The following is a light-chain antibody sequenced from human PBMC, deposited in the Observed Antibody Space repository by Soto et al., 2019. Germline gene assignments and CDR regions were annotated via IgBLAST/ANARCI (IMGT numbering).Light chain of an antibody. J-gene: IGKJ1*01. CDR1: QSVSTS. V-gene: IGKV3-15*01. Sequence: EIVMTQSPATLSVSPGERATLSCWASQSVSTSVAWYQQKPGQAPRLLIYGAYTRATGFPARFSGSGSGTEFTLTISSLQSEDFAVYYCQQSKDWPTTFGQGTKMEIK. CDR3: QQSKDWPTT. CDR2: GAY.